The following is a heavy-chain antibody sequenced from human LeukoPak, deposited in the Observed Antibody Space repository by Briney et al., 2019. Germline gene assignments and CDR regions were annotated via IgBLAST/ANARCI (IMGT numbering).Heavy chain of an antibody. Sequence: ASVKVSCKASGYTFTSYYMHWVRQAPGQGLEWMGIINPSGGSTSYAQKFQGRVTMARDTSTSTVYMELSSLRSEDTAVYYCARDWFGVDAFDIWGQGTMVTVSS. CDR1: GYTFTSYY. D-gene: IGHD2-8*01. CDR2: INPSGGST. V-gene: IGHV1-46*01. CDR3: ARDWFGVDAFDI. J-gene: IGHJ3*02.